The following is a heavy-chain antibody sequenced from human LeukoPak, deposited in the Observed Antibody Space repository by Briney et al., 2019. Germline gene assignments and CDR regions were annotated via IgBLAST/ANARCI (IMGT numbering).Heavy chain of an antibody. J-gene: IGHJ4*02. D-gene: IGHD5-24*01. Sequence: GGSLRLSCAASGFTFSSYGMHWVRQAPGKGLEWVALIRYDGSNKYYADSVKGRFTISRDNSKNTLYLQMNSLIAEGTAVYYCAKSGYNRFDYWGQGTRVTVSS. CDR1: GFTFSSYG. CDR3: AKSGYNRFDY. CDR2: IRYDGSNK. V-gene: IGHV3-30*02.